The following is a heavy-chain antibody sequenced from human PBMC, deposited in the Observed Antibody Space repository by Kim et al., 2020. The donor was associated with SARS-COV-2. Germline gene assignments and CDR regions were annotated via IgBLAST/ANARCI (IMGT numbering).Heavy chain of an antibody. CDR2: GTT. CDR3: GRGFDY. D-gene: IGHD2-15*01. V-gene: IGHV4-4*09. J-gene: IGHJ4*02. Sequence: GTTNYTPSLKSRVTKSVDTSKNQFSLKLSSGTAADTAVYYCGRGFDYWGQGTLVTVSS.